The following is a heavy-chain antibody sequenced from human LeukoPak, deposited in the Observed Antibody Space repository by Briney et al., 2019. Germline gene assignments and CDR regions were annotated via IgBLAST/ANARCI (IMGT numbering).Heavy chain of an antibody. CDR2: IYYSGST. J-gene: IGHJ4*02. CDR1: GGSISSYY. Sequence: SETLSLTCTVSGGSISSYYWSWIRQPPGKGLEWIGYIYYSGSTNYNPSLQSRVTISVDTSKNQFSLKLSSVTAADTAVFYCARNAGVIIPYFDYWGQGTLVTVSS. V-gene: IGHV4-59*01. CDR3: ARNAGVIIPYFDY. D-gene: IGHD3-10*01.